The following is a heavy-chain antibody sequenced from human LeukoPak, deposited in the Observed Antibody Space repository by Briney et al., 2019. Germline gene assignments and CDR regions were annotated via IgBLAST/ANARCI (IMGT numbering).Heavy chain of an antibody. CDR3: ARRYSSSSIDY. V-gene: IGHV5-51*01. CDR1: GSIFTNYW. D-gene: IGHD6-6*01. J-gene: IGHJ4*02. CDR2: FYTGDSDT. Sequence: GAPLQICCEGAGSIFTNYWIGGGRPLAGKGLEWMGIFYTGDSDTNSSPSFQGQVIISADKSITTPYLQGSSLKASHTAMYYCARRYSSSSIDYWGRGTLLTVSS.